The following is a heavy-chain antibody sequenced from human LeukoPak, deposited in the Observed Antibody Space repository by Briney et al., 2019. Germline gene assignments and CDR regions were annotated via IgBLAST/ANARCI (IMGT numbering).Heavy chain of an antibody. J-gene: IGHJ4*02. CDR1: GFTFSSYG. CDR2: ISYDGSNK. Sequence: GGSLRFSCAASGFTFSSYGMHWVRQAPGKGLEGVAVISYDGSNKYYADSVKGRFTISRDNSKNTLYLQMNSLRAEDTAVYYCAKENWVYNWKYDSSGSGINYWGQGTLVTVSS. V-gene: IGHV3-30*18. D-gene: IGHD3-22*01. CDR3: AKENWVYNWKYDSSGSGINY.